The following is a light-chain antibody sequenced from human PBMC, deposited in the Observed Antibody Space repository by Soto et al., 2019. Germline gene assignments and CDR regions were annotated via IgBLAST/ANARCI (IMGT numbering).Light chain of an antibody. CDR2: KNH. CDR1: SSNSESNY. Sequence: QSVLTQPPSASWTPGQRVTISCSGSSSNSESNYVDWYQQLPGAAPKRLIHKNHQLPLEFPDRVSGSKSGTTASLAISGLRYEDEADYYGAARDDSMSGVVYGGGTKVTVL. CDR3: AARDDSMSGVV. V-gene: IGLV1-47*01. J-gene: IGLJ3*02.